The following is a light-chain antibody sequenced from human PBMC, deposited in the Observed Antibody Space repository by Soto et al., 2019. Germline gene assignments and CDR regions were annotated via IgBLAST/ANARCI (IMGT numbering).Light chain of an antibody. J-gene: IGLJ3*02. CDR2: DNN. Sequence: QSVLTQPPSVSAAPGQKVTISCSGSSSNIGSNYVSWYQQLPGTAPKLLIYDNNKRPSGIPDRFSGSKSGTSATLGITGLQTGDEDDYYCATWDSSLSSNWVFGGGTKLTVL. V-gene: IGLV1-51*01. CDR3: ATWDSSLSSNWV. CDR1: SSNIGSNY.